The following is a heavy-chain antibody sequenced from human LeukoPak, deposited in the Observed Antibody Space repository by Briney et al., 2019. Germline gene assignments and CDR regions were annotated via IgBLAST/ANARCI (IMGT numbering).Heavy chain of an antibody. CDR1: GYTFTSYD. CDR3: ARGTGTTYDWFDP. J-gene: IGHJ5*02. V-gene: IGHV1-8*03. Sequence: ASVKVSCKASGYTFTSYDINWVRRATGQGLEWMGWMNPNSGNTGYAQKFQGRVTITRNTSISTAYMELSSLRSDDTAVYYCARGTGTTYDWFDPWGQGTLVTVSS. CDR2: MNPNSGNT. D-gene: IGHD1-7*01.